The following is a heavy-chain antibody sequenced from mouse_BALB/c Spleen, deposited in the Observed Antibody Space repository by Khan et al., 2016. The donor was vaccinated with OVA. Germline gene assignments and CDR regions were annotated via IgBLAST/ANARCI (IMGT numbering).Heavy chain of an antibody. Sequence: EVQLQESGPGLVKPSQSLSLTCTVTGYSITSDYAWNWIRQFPGNKLEWVGYISYSGSATYNPSLKSRISITRDTSKNQFFLQLNSVTTEDTATYYCARGKLLLRYPDYFDYWGQGTTLTVSS. D-gene: IGHD1-1*01. V-gene: IGHV3-2*02. J-gene: IGHJ2*01. CDR3: ARGKLLLRYPDYFDY. CDR1: GYSITSDYA. CDR2: ISYSGSA.